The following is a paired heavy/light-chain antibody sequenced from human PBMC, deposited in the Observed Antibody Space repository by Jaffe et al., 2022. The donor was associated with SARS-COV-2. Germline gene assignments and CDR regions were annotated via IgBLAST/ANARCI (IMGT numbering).Heavy chain of an antibody. CDR1: GYILTSYF. CDR2: INPDGGST. V-gene: IGHV1-46*04. J-gene: IGHJ5*02. CDR3: TRDSGSGRSRFDP. Sequence: QAQLVQSGAEVKRPGASVKVSCKASGYILTSYFIHWVRQAPGQGLEWMGIINPDGGSTNYAQKLQGRLTMTRDTSTSTVYMELSRLRSEDTAVYYCTRDSGSGRSRFDPWGQGTLVTVSS. D-gene: IGHD3-10*01.
Light chain of an antibody. CDR1: SSDVGNYNL. CDR3: CSFAGSSTWV. Sequence: QSAPTQPASVSGSPGQSITISCTGTSSDVGNYNLVSWYQQHPGKAPKLMIHEDTKRPSGVSNRFSGSKSGNTASLTISGLQAEDEADYYCCSFAGSSTWVFGGGTKVTVL. CDR2: EDT. J-gene: IGLJ3*02. V-gene: IGLV2-23*01.